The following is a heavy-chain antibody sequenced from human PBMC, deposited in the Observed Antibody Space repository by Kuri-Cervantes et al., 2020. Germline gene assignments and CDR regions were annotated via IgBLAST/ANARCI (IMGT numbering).Heavy chain of an antibody. CDR1: GGSFSGYY. V-gene: IGHV4-34*01. CDR3: AREPDWCGAFDI. D-gene: IGHD3/OR15-3a*01. J-gene: IGHJ3*02. Sequence: GSLRLSCAVYGGSFSGYYWSWIRQPPGKGLEWIGEINHSGSTNYNPSLKSRVTISVDTSKNQFSLKLSSVTAADTAVYYCAREPDWCGAFDIWGQGTMVTVSS. CDR2: INHSGST.